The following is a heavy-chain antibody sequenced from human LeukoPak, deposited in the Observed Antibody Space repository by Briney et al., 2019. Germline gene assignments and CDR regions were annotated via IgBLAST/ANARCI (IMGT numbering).Heavy chain of an antibody. V-gene: IGHV1-2*02. D-gene: IGHD3-22*01. CDR3: ARVEGGWDSSGYYFEYFQH. J-gene: IGHJ1*01. CDR1: GYTFTGYS. Sequence: ASVKVSCKASGYTFTGYSMNWVRQAPGQGLEWMGWINPNSGDTTYAQKFQGRVTMTRDTSTNTAYMELSRLRSDDTAVYYCARVEGGWDSSGYYFEYFQHWGQGTLVTVSS. CDR2: INPNSGDT.